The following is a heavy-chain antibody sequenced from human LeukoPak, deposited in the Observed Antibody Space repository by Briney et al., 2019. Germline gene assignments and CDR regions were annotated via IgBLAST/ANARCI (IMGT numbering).Heavy chain of an antibody. J-gene: IGHJ4*02. Sequence: GESLKISCQGFGYSFTSYWITWVRQMRGKGLEYMGRIDPSASYINYSPSFQGHVTISADKSISTAYLQWSSLKASDTAMYYCARQVSGGISDYWGQGTLVTVSS. V-gene: IGHV5-10-1*01. D-gene: IGHD3-10*01. CDR3: ARQVSGGISDY. CDR1: GYSFTSYW. CDR2: IDPSASYI.